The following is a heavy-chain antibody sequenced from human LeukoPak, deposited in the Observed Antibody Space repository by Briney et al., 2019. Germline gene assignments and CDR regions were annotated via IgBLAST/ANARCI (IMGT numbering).Heavy chain of an antibody. CDR1: GFTFSDYY. J-gene: IGHJ4*02. D-gene: IGHD6-13*01. V-gene: IGHV3-11*01. CDR3: ARDSSSWSYFDY. Sequence: GGSLRLSCAASGFTFSDYYMSWIRQAPGKGLEWVSYISSSGSTIYYADSVKGRFTISRDNAKNSLYLQMNSLRAEDTAVYHCARDSSSWSYFDYWGQGTLVTVSS. CDR2: ISSSGSTI.